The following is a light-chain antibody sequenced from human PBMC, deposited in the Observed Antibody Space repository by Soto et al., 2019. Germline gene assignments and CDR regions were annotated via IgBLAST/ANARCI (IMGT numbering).Light chain of an antibody. CDR3: QKYISVSLI. CDR1: QGISNY. J-gene: IGKJ4*01. V-gene: IGKV1-27*01. Sequence: DIQMTQSPSSLSASVGDRVTITCRASQGISNYLAWYQQKPGKVPKLLIYAASTLQSGVPSRFSGSEAGIDLTLTNSRLQHEDVASYYCQKYISVSLIFGGGTNVVMK. CDR2: AAS.